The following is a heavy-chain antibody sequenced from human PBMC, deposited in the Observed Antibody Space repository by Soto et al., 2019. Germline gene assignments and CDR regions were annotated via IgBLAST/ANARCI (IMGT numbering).Heavy chain of an antibody. D-gene: IGHD6-19*01. V-gene: IGHV1-46*03. CDR1: GYTFTIYY. J-gene: IGHJ6*02. Sequence: ASVKVSCKTSGYTFTIYYRRWVRQAQGQGLEWMGIINPSGGSTSYAQKFQGRVTMTRDTSTSTVYMELSSLRSEDTAVYYCARSSSGSNYYYGMDVWGQGTTVTVSS. CDR2: INPSGGST. CDR3: ARSSSGSNYYYGMDV.